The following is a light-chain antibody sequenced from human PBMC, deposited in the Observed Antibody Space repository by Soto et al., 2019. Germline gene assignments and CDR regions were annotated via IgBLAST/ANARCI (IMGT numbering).Light chain of an antibody. V-gene: IGLV2-14*03. J-gene: IGLJ1*01. Sequence: QSVLTQPASVSGSPGQSITISCTGTVSDVGGYDSGSWYQQHPGRAPKLIIYGVNNRPSGVSNRFSASKSADTASLTISGLQAEDEANYYCCSYTTSTTYVFGTGTKVTVL. CDR3: CSYTTSTTYV. CDR2: GVN. CDR1: VSDVGGYDS.